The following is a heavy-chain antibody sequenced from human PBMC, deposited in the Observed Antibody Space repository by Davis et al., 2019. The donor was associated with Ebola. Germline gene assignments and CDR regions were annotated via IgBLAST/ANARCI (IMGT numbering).Heavy chain of an antibody. CDR1: GFTFSTYA. CDR3: VKDEGGPTGTATFDY. J-gene: IGHJ4*02. V-gene: IGHV3-64D*06. Sequence: GGSLRLSCSASGFTFSTYAMHWVRQTPGKGLEYVSTISSNGGISYYADSVKGRFTISRDNSKNTLYLQMSSLRAEDTAAYYCVKDEGGPTGTATFDYWGQGTLVTVSS. CDR2: ISSNGGIS. D-gene: IGHD1-1*01.